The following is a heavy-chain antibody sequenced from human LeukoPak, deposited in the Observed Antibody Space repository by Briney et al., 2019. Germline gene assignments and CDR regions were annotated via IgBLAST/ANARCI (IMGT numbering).Heavy chain of an antibody. Sequence: GGSLRLSCAASGFTFGSYIMNWVRQAPGKGLEWVSYISSSGSTIYYSDSVKGRFTISRDNAKNSLCLQMNSLRDEDTAVYYCARDLTFSYWGQGTLVTASS. J-gene: IGHJ4*02. CDR1: GFTFGSYI. D-gene: IGHD2/OR15-2a*01. CDR3: ARDLTFSY. V-gene: IGHV3-48*02. CDR2: ISSSGSTI.